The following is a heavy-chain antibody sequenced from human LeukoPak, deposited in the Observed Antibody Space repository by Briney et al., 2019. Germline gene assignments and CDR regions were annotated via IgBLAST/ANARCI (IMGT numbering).Heavy chain of an antibody. J-gene: IGHJ6*02. CDR3: AGLQTYYYYGMDV. CDR1: GGTFSSYA. V-gene: IGHV1-69*13. Sequence: ASEKVSCKASGGTFSSYAIGWVRQAAGQGLEWMGGIIPIFGTANYAQKFQGRVTITADESTSTAYMELSSLRSEDTAVYYCAGLQTYYYYGMDVWGQGTTVTVSS. CDR2: IIPIFGTA.